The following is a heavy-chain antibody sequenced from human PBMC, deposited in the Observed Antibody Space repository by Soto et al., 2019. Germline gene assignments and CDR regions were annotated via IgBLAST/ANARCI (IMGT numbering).Heavy chain of an antibody. D-gene: IGHD6-19*01. CDR1: GFTFSSYG. V-gene: IGHV3-30*18. J-gene: IGHJ3*02. Sequence: GGSLRLSCAASGFTFSSYGMHWVRQAPGKGLEWVAVISYDGSNKYYADSVKGRFTISRDNSKNTLYLQMNSLRAEDTAVYYCAKDYKIGQWLVGNDAFDIWGQGTMVTVSS. CDR3: AKDYKIGQWLVGNDAFDI. CDR2: ISYDGSNK.